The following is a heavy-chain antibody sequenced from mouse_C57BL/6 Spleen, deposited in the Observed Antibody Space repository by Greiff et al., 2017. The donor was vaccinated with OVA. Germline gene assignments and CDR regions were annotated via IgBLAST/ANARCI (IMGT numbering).Heavy chain of an antibody. CDR2: IRSKSNNYAT. D-gene: IGHD2-4*01. Sequence: EVMLVEPGGGLVQPKGSLKLSCAASGFSFNTYAMNWVRQAPGQGLEWVARIRSKSNNYATYYADSVKDRFTISRDDSESMLYLQMNNLKTEDTARYYCVRGLRWFAYWGQGTLVTVSA. CDR3: VRGLRWFAY. J-gene: IGHJ3*01. V-gene: IGHV10-1*01. CDR1: GFSFNTYA.